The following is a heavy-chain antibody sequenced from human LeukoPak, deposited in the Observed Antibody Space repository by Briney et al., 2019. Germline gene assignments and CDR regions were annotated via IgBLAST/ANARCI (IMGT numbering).Heavy chain of an antibody. J-gene: IGHJ4*02. CDR1: GFIFSSYS. Sequence: GGSLRLSCAASGFIFSSYSMSWVRQAPGKGLEWVSVITGSGGNTYYADSVKGRFTISKDNAKNTVYLQMNSLRAEDSALYYCVVDLSGSADYWGQGTLVTVSS. CDR3: VVDLSGSADY. V-gene: IGHV3-23*01. CDR2: ITGSGGNT. D-gene: IGHD3-10*01.